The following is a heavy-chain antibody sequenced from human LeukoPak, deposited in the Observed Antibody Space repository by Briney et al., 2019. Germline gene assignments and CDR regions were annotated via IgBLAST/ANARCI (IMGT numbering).Heavy chain of an antibody. Sequence: GGSLRLSCAASGFTFSSYAMSWVRQAPGKGVEWVSAISGSGGSTYYADSVKGRFTISRDNSKNTLYLQMNSLRAEDTAVYYCANAAAPLAYYYMDVWGKGTTVTVSS. V-gene: IGHV3-23*01. CDR1: GFTFSSYA. D-gene: IGHD2-2*01. J-gene: IGHJ6*03. CDR2: ISGSGGST. CDR3: ANAAAPLAYYYMDV.